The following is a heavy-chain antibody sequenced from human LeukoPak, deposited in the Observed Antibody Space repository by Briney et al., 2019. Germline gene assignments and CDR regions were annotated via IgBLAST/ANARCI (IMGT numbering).Heavy chain of an antibody. CDR2: INPNSGGT. D-gene: IGHD2-2*01. V-gene: IGHV1-2*02. CDR1: GYTFTGYY. J-gene: IGHJ6*02. Sequence: ASVKVSCKASGYTFTGYYMHWVRQAPGQGLEWMGWINPNSGGTNYAQKFQGRVTMTRDTSISTAYIQLSRLRSDDTAVYYCASNQPTSSTYYYYGMHVWGQGTTVTVSS. CDR3: ASNQPTSSTYYYYGMHV.